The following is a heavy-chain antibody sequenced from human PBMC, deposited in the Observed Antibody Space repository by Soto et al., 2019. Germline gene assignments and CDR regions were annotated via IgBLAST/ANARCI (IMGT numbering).Heavy chain of an antibody. CDR2: ISSSGSTI. CDR3: ARDKRFSSSWYPAFDD. Sequence: GSLRLSCAASGFTFSSYEMNWVRQAPGKGLEWVSYISSSGSTIYYADSVKGRFTISRDNAKNSLYLQMNSLRAEDTAVYYCARDKRFSSSWYPAFDDWGQGTLVTV. CDR1: GFTFSSYE. J-gene: IGHJ4*02. D-gene: IGHD6-13*01. V-gene: IGHV3-48*03.